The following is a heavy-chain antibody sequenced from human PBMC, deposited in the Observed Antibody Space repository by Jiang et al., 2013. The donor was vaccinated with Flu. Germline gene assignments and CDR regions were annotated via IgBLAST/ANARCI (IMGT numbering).Heavy chain of an antibody. Sequence: LLKPSETLSLTCAVYGGSFSGYYWSWIRQPPGKGLEWIGEINHSGSTNYNPSLKSRVTISVDTSKNQFSLKLSSVTAADTAVYYCARGSVDIVADYWGQGTLVTVSS. J-gene: IGHJ4*02. CDR1: GGSFSGYY. V-gene: IGHV4-34*01. CDR3: ARGSVDIVADY. CDR2: INHSGST. D-gene: IGHD5-12*01.